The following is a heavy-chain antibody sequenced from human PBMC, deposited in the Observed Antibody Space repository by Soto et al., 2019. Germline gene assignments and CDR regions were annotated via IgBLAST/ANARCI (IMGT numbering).Heavy chain of an antibody. CDR2: INAGNGNT. Sequence: WASVKVSCKASGYTFTSYAVHWVHQAPGQRLEWMGWINAGNGNTKYSQKFQGRVTITRDTSASTAYMELSSLRSEDTAVYYCARGSGYYYWDDYWGQGTLVTVSS. CDR1: GYTFTSYA. CDR3: ARGSGYYYWDDY. D-gene: IGHD3-22*01. J-gene: IGHJ4*02. V-gene: IGHV1-3*01.